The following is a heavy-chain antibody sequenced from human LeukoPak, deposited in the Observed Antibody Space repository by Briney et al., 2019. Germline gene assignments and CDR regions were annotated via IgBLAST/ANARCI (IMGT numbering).Heavy chain of an antibody. CDR3: AREGGGSYGHYFDY. J-gene: IGHJ4*02. V-gene: IGHV3-30-3*01. D-gene: IGHD1-26*01. Sequence: GRSLRLSCAASGFTFSSYAMHWVRQAPGKGLEWVAVISYDGSNKYYADSVKGRFTISRDNSKNTLYLQMNSLRAEDTAVYYCAREGGGSYGHYFDYWGQGTLVTVSS. CDR2: ISYDGSNK. CDR1: GFTFSSYA.